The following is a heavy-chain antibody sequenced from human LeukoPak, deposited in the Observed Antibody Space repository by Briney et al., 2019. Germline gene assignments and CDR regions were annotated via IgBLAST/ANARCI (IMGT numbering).Heavy chain of an antibody. V-gene: IGHV3-9*01. CDR3: AKAPYDSSGYYYFSAFDI. CDR1: GFTFDDYA. D-gene: IGHD3-22*01. J-gene: IGHJ3*02. CDR2: ISWNSGSI. Sequence: GGSLRLPCAASGFTFDDYAMHWVRQAPGKGLEWVSGISWNSGSIGYADSVKGRFTISRDNAKNSLYLQMNSLRAEDTALYYCAKAPYDSSGYYYFSAFDIWGQGTMVTVSS.